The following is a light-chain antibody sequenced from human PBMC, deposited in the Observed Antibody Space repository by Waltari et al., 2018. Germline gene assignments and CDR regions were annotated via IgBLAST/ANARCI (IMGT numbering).Light chain of an antibody. CDR2: ATS. CDR3: QQTYSTPYT. CDR1: QSISTY. V-gene: IGKV1-39*01. Sequence: DIQMTQSHSSLSASVRDRDTVTCRASQSISTYLNWYQQRPGTAPRVLIYATSNLQSGVPSRFSGSGSGTDFALTISSLQPEDFATYYCQQTYSTPYTFGQGTKLEIK. J-gene: IGKJ2*01.